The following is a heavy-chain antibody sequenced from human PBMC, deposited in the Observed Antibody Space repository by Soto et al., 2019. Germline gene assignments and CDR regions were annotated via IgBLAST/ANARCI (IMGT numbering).Heavy chain of an antibody. J-gene: IGHJ4*02. CDR1: GGSLSSTSYY. CDR3: AREGAYRAARRIDY. V-gene: IGHV4-39*07. CDR2: IYYSGST. Sequence: SETLSLTCTVSGGSLSSTSYYWGWIRQPPGKGLEWIGSIYYSGSTYYNPSLQSRVTISVDTSKNQFSLKLSSVTAADTAVYYCAREGAYRAARRIDYWGQGTLVTVSS. D-gene: IGHD6-6*01.